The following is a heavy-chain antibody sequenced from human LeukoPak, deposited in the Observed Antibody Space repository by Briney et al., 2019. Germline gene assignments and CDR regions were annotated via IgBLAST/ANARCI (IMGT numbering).Heavy chain of an antibody. D-gene: IGHD2-2*01. J-gene: IGHJ3*02. Sequence: ASVKVSCKASGYTFTSYAMNWVRQAPGQGLEWMGWINTNTGNPTYAQGFTGRFVFSLDTSVSTAYLQISSLKAEDTAVYYCAREVDLGVVVPAARGAFDIWGQGTMVTVSS. CDR1: GYTFTSYA. V-gene: IGHV7-4-1*02. CDR2: INTNTGNP. CDR3: AREVDLGVVVPAARGAFDI.